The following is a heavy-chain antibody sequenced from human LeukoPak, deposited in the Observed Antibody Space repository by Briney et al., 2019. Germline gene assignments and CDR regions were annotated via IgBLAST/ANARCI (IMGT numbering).Heavy chain of an antibody. D-gene: IGHD6-13*01. CDR3: ARAGYSGSWYNY. Sequence: SVKVSCKASGGTFSSYAISWVRQAPGQGLEWMGRIIPILGIANYAQKFQGRVTITADKSTSTAYMELSSLRSEDTAVYYCARAGYSGSWYNYWGQGTLVTVSS. CDR1: GGTFSSYA. V-gene: IGHV1-69*04. J-gene: IGHJ4*02. CDR2: IIPILGIA.